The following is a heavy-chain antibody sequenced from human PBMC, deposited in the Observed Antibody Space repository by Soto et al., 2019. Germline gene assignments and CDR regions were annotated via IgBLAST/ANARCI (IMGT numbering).Heavy chain of an antibody. D-gene: IGHD3-22*01. CDR2: INPSGGST. J-gene: IGHJ4*02. CDR3: ARVGYYDSSGYYSYYFDY. CDR1: GYTFTSYY. Sequence: AXVKVSCKASGYTFTSYYMHWVRQAPGQCLEWMRIINPSGGSTSYAQKFQGRVTMTRDTSTSTVYMELSSLRSEDTAVYYCARVGYYDSSGYYSYYFDYWGQGTLVTVSS. V-gene: IGHV1-46*01.